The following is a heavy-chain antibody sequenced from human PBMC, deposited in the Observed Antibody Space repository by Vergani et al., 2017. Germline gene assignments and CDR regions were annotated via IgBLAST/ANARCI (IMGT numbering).Heavy chain of an antibody. J-gene: IGHJ4*02. D-gene: IGHD3-3*01. CDR2: ISYDGSNK. CDR1: GFTFSSYG. CDR3: AKVPFSYDFWSGYYLDY. V-gene: IGHV3-30*18. Sequence: QVQLVESGGGVVQPGRSLRLSCAASGFTFSSYGMHWVRQAPGKGLEWVAVISYDGSNKYYADSVKGRFTISRDNSKNTLYLQMNSLRAEDTAVYYCAKVPFSYDFWSGYYLDYWGQGTLVTVSS.